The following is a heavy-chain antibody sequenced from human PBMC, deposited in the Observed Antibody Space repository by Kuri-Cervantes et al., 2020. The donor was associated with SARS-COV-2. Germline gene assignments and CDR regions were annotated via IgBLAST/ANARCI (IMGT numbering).Heavy chain of an antibody. Sequence: SETLSLTCTVSRGSIDRSPYYWGWIRQPPGKGLEWIGSILYNGNTHYKASLNSRVTISVDTSKNQFSLKLSSVTAADTAVYYCARARSSSSKYYYYYGMDVWGQGTTVTVSS. CDR1: RGSIDRSPYY. CDR2: ILYNGNT. CDR3: ARARSSSSKYYYYYGMDV. D-gene: IGHD6-6*01. V-gene: IGHV4-39*07. J-gene: IGHJ6*02.